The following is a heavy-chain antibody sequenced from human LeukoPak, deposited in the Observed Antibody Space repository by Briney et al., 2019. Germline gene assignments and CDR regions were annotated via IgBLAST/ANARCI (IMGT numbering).Heavy chain of an antibody. J-gene: IGHJ4*02. D-gene: IGHD3-3*01. CDR3: AKDGAYYDFWSGYYTIGNYFDY. CDR1: GFTFSSYA. CDR2: ISGSGGST. Sequence: PGGSLRLSCAASGFTFSSYAMSWVRQAPGKGLEWVSAISGSGGSTYYADSVKGRFTISRDNSKNTLYLQMNSLRAEDTAVYYCAKDGAYYDFWSGYYTIGNYFDYWGQGTLVTVSS. V-gene: IGHV3-23*01.